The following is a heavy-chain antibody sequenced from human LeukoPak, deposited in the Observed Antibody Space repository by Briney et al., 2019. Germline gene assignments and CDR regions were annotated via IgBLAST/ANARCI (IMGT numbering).Heavy chain of an antibody. CDR2: ISSRDIGK. V-gene: IGHV3-23*01. CDR3: AKMYASGWYGEN. J-gene: IGHJ4*02. CDR1: GFTFSSYA. Sequence: GGSLRLSCAASGFTFSSYAMSWVRQAPGKGLEWVSGISSRDIGKYYADSVKGRFTISRDNSKNTLYLQMNSLRAEDTAVYYCAKMYASGWYGENWGQGTLVTVSS. D-gene: IGHD6-19*01.